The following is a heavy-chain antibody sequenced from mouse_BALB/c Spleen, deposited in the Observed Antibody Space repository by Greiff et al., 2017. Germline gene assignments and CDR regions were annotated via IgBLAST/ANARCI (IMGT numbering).Heavy chain of an antibody. D-gene: IGHD2-14*01. V-gene: IGHV1S29*02. CDR3: ARGRYDEGYYAMDY. CDR2: IYPYNGGT. CDR1: GYTFTDYN. Sequence: EVKLQESGPELVKPGASVKISCKASGYTFTDYNMHWVKQSHGKSLEWIGYIYPYNGGTGYNQKFKSKATLTVDHSSSTAYMELRSLTSEDSAVYYCARGRYDEGYYAMDYWGQGTSVTVSS. J-gene: IGHJ4*01.